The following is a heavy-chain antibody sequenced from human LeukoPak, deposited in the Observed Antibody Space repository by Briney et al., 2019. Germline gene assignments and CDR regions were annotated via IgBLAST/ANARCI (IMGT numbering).Heavy chain of an antibody. V-gene: IGHV4-59*08. D-gene: IGHD2-2*01. CDR2: IYYSGST. Sequence: SETLSLTCSVSDGSMGTYYWGWIRQPPGKGLEWIGYIYYSGSTTYNPSLKSRVTVSVDTSKNQFSQKLTSMTAADTAVYYCARGRLGRQHASFFDSWGQGTLVTVSS. CDR3: ARGRLGRQHASFFDS. J-gene: IGHJ4*02. CDR1: DGSMGTYY.